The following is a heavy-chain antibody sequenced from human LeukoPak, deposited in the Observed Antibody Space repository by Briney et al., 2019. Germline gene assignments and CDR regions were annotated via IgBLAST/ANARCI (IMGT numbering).Heavy chain of an antibody. V-gene: IGHV4-39*01. Sequence: SETLSLTCTVSGASITTSGYYWGWVRQYPGKGLEWIGSLHYSGRAYYGPSLKSRVTISGDTSKNQFSLRLNSVTAADTAVYYCARRECSSWHAFDYWGQGTLVSVSS. D-gene: IGHD6-13*01. J-gene: IGHJ4*02. CDR3: ARRECSSWHAFDY. CDR1: GASITTSGYY. CDR2: LHYSGRA.